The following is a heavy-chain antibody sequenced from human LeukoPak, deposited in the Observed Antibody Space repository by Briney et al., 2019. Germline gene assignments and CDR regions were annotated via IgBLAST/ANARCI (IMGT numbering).Heavy chain of an antibody. CDR2: ISAYNGNT. J-gene: IGHJ4*02. CDR1: GYTFTSYG. Sequence: ASVKVSCKASGYTFTSYGISWVRQAPGQGLEWMGWISAYNGNTNYAQKLQGRVTMTTDTSTSTAYMELRSLRSDDTAVYYCARAVYYDFWSGNDYWGQGTLVTVPS. D-gene: IGHD3-3*01. V-gene: IGHV1-18*01. CDR3: ARAVYYDFWSGNDY.